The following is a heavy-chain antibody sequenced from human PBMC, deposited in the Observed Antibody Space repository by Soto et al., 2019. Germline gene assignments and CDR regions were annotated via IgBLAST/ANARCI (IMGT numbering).Heavy chain of an antibody. Sequence: SVKVSCQASGGPFSSYAISWVRQAPGQGAGWMGGVIPIFGTANYAQKFQGRVTITADESTSTAYMELSSLRSEDTAVYYCARQAGSYDFWSGYPSNYYYYYGMDVWGQGTTVTVS. V-gene: IGHV1-69*13. CDR3: ARQAGSYDFWSGYPSNYYYYYGMDV. CDR1: GGPFSSYA. J-gene: IGHJ6*02. CDR2: VIPIFGTA. D-gene: IGHD3-3*01.